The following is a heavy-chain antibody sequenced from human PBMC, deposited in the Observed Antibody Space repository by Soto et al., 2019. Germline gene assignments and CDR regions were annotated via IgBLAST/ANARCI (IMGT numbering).Heavy chain of an antibody. CDR1: GGTFSSYA. CDR3: ARDDYDSSGYYIRY. Sequence: QVQLVQSGAEVKKPGSSVKVSCKASGGTFSSYAISWVRQAPGQGLEWMGGIIPIFGTANYAQKFQGRVTITAEKSTSTAYMELSSLRSEDTAVYYCARDDYDSSGYYIRYWGQGTLVTVSS. D-gene: IGHD3-22*01. J-gene: IGHJ4*02. CDR2: IIPIFGTA. V-gene: IGHV1-69*06.